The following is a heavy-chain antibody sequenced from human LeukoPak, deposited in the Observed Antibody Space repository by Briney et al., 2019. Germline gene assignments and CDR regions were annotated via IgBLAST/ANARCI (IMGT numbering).Heavy chain of an antibody. V-gene: IGHV3-74*01. Sequence: GGSLRLSCAASGFTFSSYWMHWVRHAPGKGLVWVSRINSDGSSTSYADSVKGRFTISRDNAKNTLYLQMNSLRAEDTAVYYCARFTGQYSSSWSHTIYYYYYMDVWGKGTTVTVSS. J-gene: IGHJ6*03. D-gene: IGHD6-13*01. CDR2: INSDGSST. CDR3: ARFTGQYSSSWSHTIYYYYYMDV. CDR1: GFTFSSYW.